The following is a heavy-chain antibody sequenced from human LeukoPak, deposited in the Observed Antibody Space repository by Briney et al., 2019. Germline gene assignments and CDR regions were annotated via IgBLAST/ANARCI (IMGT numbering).Heavy chain of an antibody. Sequence: GGSLRLSCAASGFTFSSYSMNWVRQAPGKGLEWVSSISSSSSYIYYADSVKGRSTISRDNAKNSLYLQMNSLRAEDTAVYYCARVQYSSSSFDYWGQGTLVTVSS. CDR3: ARVQYSSSSFDY. CDR2: ISSSSSYI. CDR1: GFTFSSYS. D-gene: IGHD6-13*01. J-gene: IGHJ4*02. V-gene: IGHV3-21*01.